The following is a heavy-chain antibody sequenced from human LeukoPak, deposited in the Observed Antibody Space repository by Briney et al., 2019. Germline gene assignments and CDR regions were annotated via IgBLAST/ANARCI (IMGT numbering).Heavy chain of an antibody. J-gene: IGHJ4*02. CDR2: IYYSGST. Sequence: SETLSLTCTVSGGSISSSSYYWGWIRQPPGKGLEWIGSIYYSGSTYYNPSLKSRVTISVDTSKNQFSLKLSPVTAADTAVYYCAREPVHYYDSSGYYYGEDYWGQGTLVTVSS. CDR1: GGSISSSSYY. V-gene: IGHV4-39*02. CDR3: AREPVHYYDSSGYYYGEDY. D-gene: IGHD3-22*01.